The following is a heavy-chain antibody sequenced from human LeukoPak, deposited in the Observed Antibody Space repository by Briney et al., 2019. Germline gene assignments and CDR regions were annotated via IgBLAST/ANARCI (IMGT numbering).Heavy chain of an antibody. CDR2: IWYDGSNK. D-gene: IGHD2-8*01. V-gene: IGHV3-33*01. Sequence: PGRSLRLSCAASGFTFSSYGMHWVRQAPGKGLEWVAVIWYDGSNKYYADSVKGRFTISRDNSKNTLYLQMNSLRAEDTAVYYCARDPTYCTNGVCYLFDYWGQGTLVTASS. CDR3: ARDPTYCTNGVCYLFDY. CDR1: GFTFSSYG. J-gene: IGHJ4*02.